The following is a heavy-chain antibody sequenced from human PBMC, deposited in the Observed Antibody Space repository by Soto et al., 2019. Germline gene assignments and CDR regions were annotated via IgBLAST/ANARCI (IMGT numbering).Heavy chain of an antibody. CDR3: AGVYGSGWYSYYYYYGLDV. CDR2: MNPNSGNT. CDR1: GYTFTSYD. V-gene: IGHV1-8*01. Sequence: QVQLVQSGAEVKKPGASVKVSCKASGYTFTSYDINWVRQATGQGLEWMGWMNPNSGNTGYAQKFQGRVTMTRNTPISTAYIEPSSLKSDDTAVYYCAGVYGSGWYSYYYYYGLDVWGQGTTVTVSS. D-gene: IGHD6-19*01. J-gene: IGHJ6*02.